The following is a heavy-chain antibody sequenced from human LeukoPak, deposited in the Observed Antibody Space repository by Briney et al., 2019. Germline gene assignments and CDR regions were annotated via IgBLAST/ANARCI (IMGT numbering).Heavy chain of an antibody. Sequence: SVKVSCKASGGTFSSYAISWVRQAPGQGLEWMGGIIPIFDTANYAQKFQGRVTITADESTSTAYMELSSLRSEDTAVYYCARDIAVAGTLWFDPWGQGTLVTVSS. CDR1: GGTFSSYA. CDR3: ARDIAVAGTLWFDP. V-gene: IGHV1-69*13. D-gene: IGHD6-19*01. J-gene: IGHJ5*02. CDR2: IIPIFDTA.